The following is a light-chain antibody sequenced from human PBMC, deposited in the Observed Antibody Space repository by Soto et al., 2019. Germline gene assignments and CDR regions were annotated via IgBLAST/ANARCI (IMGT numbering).Light chain of an antibody. V-gene: IGLV2-14*01. Sequence: QSALTQPASVSGSPGQSITISSTGTSSDVGGYNYVSWYQQHPGKAPKLMIYEVSNRPSGVSNRFSGSKSVNTASLTISGLQAEDEADYYCSSYTSSSTWVFGGGTKLTVL. J-gene: IGLJ3*02. CDR1: SSDVGGYNY. CDR3: SSYTSSSTWV. CDR2: EVS.